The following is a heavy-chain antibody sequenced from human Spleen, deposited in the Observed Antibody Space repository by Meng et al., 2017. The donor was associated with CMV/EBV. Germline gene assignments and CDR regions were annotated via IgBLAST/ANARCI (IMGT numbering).Heavy chain of an antibody. Sequence: LRLSCTVFGDSISSSPYYWGWIRQPPGKGLEWIGSVYYSGSTYNNPSLKSRVTISVDTAKNQFSLRLNSVTAADTAVYYCAWFPEVMSMVSDYYYGVDVWGQGTTVTVSS. V-gene: IGHV4-39*07. CDR3: AWFPEVMSMVSDYYYGVDV. D-gene: IGHD3-10*01. CDR1: GDSISSSPYY. J-gene: IGHJ6*02. CDR2: VYYSGST.